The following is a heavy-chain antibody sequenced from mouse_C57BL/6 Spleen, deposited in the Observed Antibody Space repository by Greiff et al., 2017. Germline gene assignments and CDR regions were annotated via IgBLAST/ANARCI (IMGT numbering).Heavy chain of an antibody. J-gene: IGHJ4*01. V-gene: IGHV1-15*01. D-gene: IGHD1-1*01. Sequence: QVQLQQSGAELVRPGASVTLSCKASGYTFTDYEMHWVKQTPVHGLEWIGAIDPETGGTAYNQKFKGKAILTADKSSSTAYMELRSLTSEDSAVYYCTLGVVAPYAMDYWGQGTSVTVSS. CDR2: IDPETGGT. CDR1: GYTFTDYE. CDR3: TLGVVAPYAMDY.